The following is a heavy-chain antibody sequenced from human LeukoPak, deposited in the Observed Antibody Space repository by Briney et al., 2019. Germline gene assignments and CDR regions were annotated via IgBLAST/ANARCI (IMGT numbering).Heavy chain of an antibody. Sequence: GGSLRLSCAASGFTFSNSAMSWVRQAPGKGLEWVSAISSSGDKIYYADSVKGRFTISRDNSKNTLYLQMNSLRAEDTALYYCAKDPTGYSSVYFQHWGQGTLVTVSS. J-gene: IGHJ1*01. V-gene: IGHV3-23*01. CDR3: AKDPTGYSSVYFQH. CDR2: ISSSGDKI. D-gene: IGHD6-19*01. CDR1: GFTFSNSA.